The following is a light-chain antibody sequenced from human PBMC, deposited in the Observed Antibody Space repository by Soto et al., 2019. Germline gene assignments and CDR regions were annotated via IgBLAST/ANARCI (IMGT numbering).Light chain of an antibody. CDR1: QSISSH. V-gene: IGKV1-39*01. CDR3: QQSYNTPRT. Sequence: DIQMTQSLSSLSASVGDRVTITCRASQSISSHLNWYQQKPGKAPKLLIYAASSFPSGAPSRFSGSGSGTDYTLTISSLQPEDFATYYCQQSYNTPRTFGQGTKLEIK. J-gene: IGKJ2*01. CDR2: AAS.